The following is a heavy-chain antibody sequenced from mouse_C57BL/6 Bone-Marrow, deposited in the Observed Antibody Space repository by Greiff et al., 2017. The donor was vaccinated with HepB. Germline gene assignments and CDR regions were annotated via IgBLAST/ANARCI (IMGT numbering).Heavy chain of an antibody. D-gene: IGHD2-4*01. CDR2: ISYDGSN. V-gene: IGHV3-6*01. CDR3: ARHYDYDGAMDY. Sequence: EVQLVESGPGLVKPSQSLSLTCSVTGYSITSGYYWNWIRQFPGNKLEWMGYISYDGSNNYNPSLKNRISITRDTSKNQFFLKLNSVTTEDTATYYCARHYDYDGAMDYWGQGTSVTVSS. J-gene: IGHJ4*01. CDR1: GYSITSGYY.